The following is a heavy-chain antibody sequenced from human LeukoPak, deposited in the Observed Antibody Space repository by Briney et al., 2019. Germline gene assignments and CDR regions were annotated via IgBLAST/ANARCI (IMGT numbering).Heavy chain of an antibody. CDR1: GGSISSYY. CDR2: IYTSGST. CDR3: ARGLMVRGLSWFDP. J-gene: IGHJ5*02. Sequence: PSETLSLTCTVSGGSISSYYWSWIRQPAGKGLEWIGRIYTSGSTNYNPSLKSRVTMSVDTSKNQFSLKLSSVTAADTAVYYCARGLMVRGLSWFDPWGQGTLVTVSS. V-gene: IGHV4-4*07. D-gene: IGHD3-10*01.